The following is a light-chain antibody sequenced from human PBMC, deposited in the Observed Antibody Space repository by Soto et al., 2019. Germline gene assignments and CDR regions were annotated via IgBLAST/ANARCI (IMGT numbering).Light chain of an antibody. Sequence: QSVLTQPPSASGTPGQRVTICCSGSSSNIGSNYVYWYQQLPGTAPKLLIYSNNQRPSGVPDRFSGSKSGTSASLAISGLRSEDEADYYCAAWDDSLSGVVFGGGTQLTVL. J-gene: IGLJ2*01. V-gene: IGLV1-47*02. CDR1: SSNIGSNY. CDR2: SNN. CDR3: AAWDDSLSGVV.